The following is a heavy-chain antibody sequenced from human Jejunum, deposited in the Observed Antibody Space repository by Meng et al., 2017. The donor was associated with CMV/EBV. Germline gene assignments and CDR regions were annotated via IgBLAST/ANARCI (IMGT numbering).Heavy chain of an antibody. J-gene: IGHJ5*02. Sequence: QGHRQGSGPGLGKPSPTLSLTCTGSGGSISSGDYYWSWIRQPPGKGLEWIGRIYYSGSTYYNPSLKGRVTISVDTSKNQFSLNLSSVTAADTAVYYCARGQRSYSGSYPEWFDPWGQGTLVTVSS. CDR2: IYYSGST. D-gene: IGHD1-26*01. CDR1: GGSISSGDYY. CDR3: ARGQRSYSGSYPEWFDP. V-gene: IGHV4-30-4*01.